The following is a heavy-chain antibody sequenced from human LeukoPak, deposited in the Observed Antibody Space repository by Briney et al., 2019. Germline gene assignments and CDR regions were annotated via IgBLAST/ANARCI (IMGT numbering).Heavy chain of an antibody. V-gene: IGHV3-11*04. Sequence: GGSLRLSCVASGFRFSDYYMNWIRQAPGKGLEWISYISYSGNTIYYGDSVKGRFTISRDNSKNSVYLQMNNLRAEDTAVYYCARELDITGWVGAFDYWGQGTVVTVSS. J-gene: IGHJ4*02. CDR2: ISYSGNTI. CDR1: GFRFSDYY. D-gene: IGHD6-19*01. CDR3: ARELDITGWVGAFDY.